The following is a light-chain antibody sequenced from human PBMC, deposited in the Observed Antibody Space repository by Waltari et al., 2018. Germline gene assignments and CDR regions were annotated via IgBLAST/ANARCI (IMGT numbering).Light chain of an antibody. CDR2: DVT. V-gene: IGLV2-11*01. CDR1: PRDVGGYNY. J-gene: IGLJ3*02. Sequence: SALTQPRSVSGSPGQSVTISCTGTPRDVGGYNYVSWYQHHPGQAPKLMIFDVTQLPSGVPDRFSGSKSATTASLTISGLQAEDEAYYYCCSFAGTYTWVFGGGTKVTVL. CDR3: CSFAGTYTWV.